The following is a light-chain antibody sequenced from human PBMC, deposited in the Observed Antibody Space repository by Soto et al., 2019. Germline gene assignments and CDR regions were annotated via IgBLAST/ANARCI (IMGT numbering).Light chain of an antibody. J-gene: IGKJ2*01. Sequence: DIQMTQSPSTLSASVGDGVTITCRASQNIGSWLAWYQQKPGEAPKLLISKATNLQSGVPSRFSGSGSGTDFSLTISSLQPVDSATYFCQQYNDFQYSFGRVTKLDI. CDR2: KAT. V-gene: IGKV1-5*03. CDR1: QNIGSW. CDR3: QQYNDFQYS.